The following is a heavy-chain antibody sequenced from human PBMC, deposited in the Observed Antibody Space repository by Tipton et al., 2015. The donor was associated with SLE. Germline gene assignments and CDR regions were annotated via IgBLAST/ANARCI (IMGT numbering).Heavy chain of an antibody. Sequence: QLVQSGPEVKKPGASVKVSCKASGYTFTSFGISWVRQAPGQGLEWMGWISAKNGDTKFAQTFQDRVTLTTDTSTSTTYMALRSPRSDDTAIYYCARECSGTGCLDYWGQGTLVTVSS. J-gene: IGHJ4*02. CDR2: ISAKNGDT. V-gene: IGHV1-18*01. CDR1: GYTFTSFG. CDR3: ARECSGTGCLDY. D-gene: IGHD2-8*02.